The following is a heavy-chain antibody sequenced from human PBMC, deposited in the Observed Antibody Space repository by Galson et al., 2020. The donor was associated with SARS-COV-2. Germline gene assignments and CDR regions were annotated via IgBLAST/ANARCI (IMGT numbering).Heavy chain of an antibody. CDR1: GFTFSSYT. J-gene: IGHJ6*02. CDR2: ISRGSDYI. Sequence: GGSLRLSCAVSGFTFSSYTMTWVRQAPGKGLEWVSSISRGSDYIYNADSVKGRFTISRDNAKNSLYLQMNSLRAEDTAVYYCAREASRAMFAIDVWGQGTTVTVSS. V-gene: IGHV3-21*01. D-gene: IGHD3-10*02. CDR3: AREASRAMFAIDV.